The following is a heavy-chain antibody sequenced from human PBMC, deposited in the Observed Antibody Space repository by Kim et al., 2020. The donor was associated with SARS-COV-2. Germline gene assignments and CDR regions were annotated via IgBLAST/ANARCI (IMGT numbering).Heavy chain of an antibody. CDR1: GYTLTELS. V-gene: IGHV1-24*01. J-gene: IGHJ4*02. CDR2: FDPEDGET. CDR3: ATDWRSQWELNY. Sequence: ASVKVSCKVSGYTLTELSMHWVRQAPGKGLEWMGGFDPEDGETIYAQKFQGRVTMTEDTSTDTAYMELSSLRSEDTAVYYCATDWRSQWELNYWGQGTLVTVSS. D-gene: IGHD1-26*01.